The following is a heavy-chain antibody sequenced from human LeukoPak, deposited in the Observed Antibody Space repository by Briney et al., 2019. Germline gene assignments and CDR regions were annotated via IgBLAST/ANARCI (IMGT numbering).Heavy chain of an antibody. Sequence: SETLSLTCTVSGGSISSSSYYWGWIRQPPGKGLEWIGSIYYSGSTYYNPSLKSRVTISVDTSKNQFSLKLSSVTAADTAVYYCARRLYSSSWYVGFDPWGQGTLVTVSS. CDR1: GGSISSSSYY. J-gene: IGHJ5*02. CDR3: ARRLYSSSWYVGFDP. D-gene: IGHD6-13*01. V-gene: IGHV4-39*07. CDR2: IYYSGST.